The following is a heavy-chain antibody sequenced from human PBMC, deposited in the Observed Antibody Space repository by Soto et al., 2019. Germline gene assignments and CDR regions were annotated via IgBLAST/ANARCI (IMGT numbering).Heavy chain of an antibody. CDR1: GVTFSIYA. CDR2: ISGSGGST. J-gene: IGHJ4*02. D-gene: IGHD6-13*01. Sequence: EVQLLESGGGLVQPGGSLRLSCAAAGVTFSIYAMSWVRQAPGKGLEWVSAISGSGGSTYYADSVKVRFTISRDNSKNTLYLQMNSLRADDTAVYYCAKATRGGAATLIRDYWGQGTLVTVSS. V-gene: IGHV3-23*01. CDR3: AKATRGGAATLIRDY.